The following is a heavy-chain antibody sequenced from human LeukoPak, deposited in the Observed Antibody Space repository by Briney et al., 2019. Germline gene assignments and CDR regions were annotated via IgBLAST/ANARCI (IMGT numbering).Heavy chain of an antibody. Sequence: GGSLRLSCAASGFTFSSYSMNWVRQAPGKGLEWVSSISSSSSYIYYADSVKGRFTISRDNAKNSLYLQMNSLRAEDTAVYYCARTGITMVRGASPHYYYYGIDVWGQGTTVTVPS. CDR1: GFTFSSYS. J-gene: IGHJ6*02. V-gene: IGHV3-21*01. D-gene: IGHD3-10*01. CDR3: ARTGITMVRGASPHYYYYGIDV. CDR2: ISSSSSYI.